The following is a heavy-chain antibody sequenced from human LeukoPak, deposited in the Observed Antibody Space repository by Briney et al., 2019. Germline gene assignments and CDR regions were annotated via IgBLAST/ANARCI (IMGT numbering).Heavy chain of an antibody. J-gene: IGHJ4*02. CDR2: ISGDGRDA. CDR3: AKDWARYRIEGLSDY. V-gene: IGHV3-43*02. Sequence: GGSLRLSCAASGFTFADFAVHWVRLAPGKGLEWVSLISGDGRDAYYADSVKGRFTISRDNSKNSLYLQMNGLRTEDTALYYCAKDWARYRIEGLSDYWGQGALVTVSS. D-gene: IGHD5-18*01. CDR1: GFTFADFA.